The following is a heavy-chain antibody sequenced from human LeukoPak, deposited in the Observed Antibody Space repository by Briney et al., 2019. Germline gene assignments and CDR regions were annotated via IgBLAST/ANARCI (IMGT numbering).Heavy chain of an antibody. CDR3: AKDGDGWDYYDSSGYYYPDY. D-gene: IGHD3-22*01. Sequence: GGSLRLSCAASGFTFSSYGMHWVRQAPGKGLEWVAVISYDGSNKYYADSVKGRFTISRDNSKNTLYLQTNSLRAEDTAVYYCAKDGDGWDYYDSSGYYYPDYWGQGTLVTVSS. CDR2: ISYDGSNK. CDR1: GFTFSSYG. J-gene: IGHJ4*02. V-gene: IGHV3-30*18.